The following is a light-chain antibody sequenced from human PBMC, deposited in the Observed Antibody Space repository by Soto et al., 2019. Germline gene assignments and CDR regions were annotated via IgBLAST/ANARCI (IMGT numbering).Light chain of an antibody. V-gene: IGLV3-21*02. Sequence: SYELTQPPSVSVAPGQTATITGGGDTIRGKSVHWYQQKPGQAPILVVYDDTDRPSGIPERVSGSNSGTTATLIISRVEAGDEADYYCQVWDTVSSHVVFGGGTKLTVL. CDR1: TIRGKS. J-gene: IGLJ2*01. CDR3: QVWDTVSSHVV. CDR2: DDT.